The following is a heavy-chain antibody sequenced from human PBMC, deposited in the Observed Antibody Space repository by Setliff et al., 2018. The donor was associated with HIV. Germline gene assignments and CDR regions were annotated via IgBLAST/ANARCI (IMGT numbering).Heavy chain of an antibody. CDR1: GGSISSYY. CDR2: IYTSGST. Sequence: PSETLSLTCTVSGGSISSYYWSWIRQPAGKGLEWIGRIYTSGSTNYNPSLKSRVTMSVDTSKNQFSLRLTSVTAADTAVYYCARGRGSSSSWPIDYWGQGTLVTVSS. CDR3: ARGRGSSSSWPIDY. V-gene: IGHV4-4*07. J-gene: IGHJ4*02. D-gene: IGHD6-13*01.